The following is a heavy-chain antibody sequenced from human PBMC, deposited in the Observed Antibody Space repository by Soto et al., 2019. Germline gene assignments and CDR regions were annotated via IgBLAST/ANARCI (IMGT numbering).Heavy chain of an antibody. D-gene: IGHD3-3*01. Sequence: QVQLVQSGAEVKKPGASVKVSCKASGDTFTSYGISWVRQAPGQGLEWTGWISAYNGNTNYAQKLQGRVTMTTDTSTSTAYMELRSLRSDDTAVYYCARVVTIFGGAVDAFDIWGQGTMVTVSS. CDR1: GDTFTSYG. V-gene: IGHV1-18*01. J-gene: IGHJ3*02. CDR2: ISAYNGNT. CDR3: ARVVTIFGGAVDAFDI.